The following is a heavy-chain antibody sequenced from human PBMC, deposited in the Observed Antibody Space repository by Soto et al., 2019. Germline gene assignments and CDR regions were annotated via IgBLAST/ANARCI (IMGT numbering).Heavy chain of an antibody. D-gene: IGHD6-13*01. J-gene: IGHJ4*02. CDR3: AKDRLPGIAAAGYDY. V-gene: IGHV3-23*01. CDR2: ISGSGGST. Sequence: PGGSLRLSCATSGFTFSSYVMSWVRQAPGKGLEWVSAISGSGGSTYYADSVKGRFTISRDNSKNTLYLQMNSLRAEDTAVYYCAKDRLPGIAAAGYDYWGQGTLVTVSS. CDR1: GFTFSSYV.